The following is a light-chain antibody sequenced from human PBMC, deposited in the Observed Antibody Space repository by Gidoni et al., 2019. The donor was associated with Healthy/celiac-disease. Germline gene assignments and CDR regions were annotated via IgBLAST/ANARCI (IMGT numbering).Light chain of an antibody. CDR1: QGISSY. CDR3: QQLNSYPQT. V-gene: IGKV1-9*01. Sequence: IQLTQSPSSLSASVGDRVTITCRASQGISSYLAWYQQKPGKAPKLLIYAASTLQSGVPSRFSGSGSGTDFTLTISSLQLEDFATYYCQQLNSYPQTFGQGTKLEIK. CDR2: AAS. J-gene: IGKJ2*01.